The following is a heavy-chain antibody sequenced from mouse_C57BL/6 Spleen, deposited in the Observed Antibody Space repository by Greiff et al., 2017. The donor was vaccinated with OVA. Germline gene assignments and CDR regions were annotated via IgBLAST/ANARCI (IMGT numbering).Heavy chain of an antibody. V-gene: IGHV1-22*01. CDR2: INPNNGGT. D-gene: IGHD1-1*01. CDR1: GYTFTDYN. J-gene: IGHJ2*01. CDR3: ARMGYGSSYGDY. Sequence: VQLQQSGPELVKPGASVKMSCKASGYTFTDYNMHWVKQSHGKSLEWIGYINPNNGGTSSNQKFKGKATLTVNKSSSTAYMELRSLTSEDSAVYYCARMGYGSSYGDYWGQGTTLTVSS.